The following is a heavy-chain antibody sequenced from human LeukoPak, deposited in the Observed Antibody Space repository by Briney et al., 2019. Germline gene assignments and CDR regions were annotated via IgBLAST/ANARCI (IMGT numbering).Heavy chain of an antibody. D-gene: IGHD1-14*01. CDR1: GLSVADTY. Sequence: PGGSLRLSCAVSGLSVADTYMAWFRQAPGKGLEGGATLYIAGGSYYSDPLRGRFNISRDNSENTLYLQMTTVRDDDTAIYYCAAGFRSEFIYFYLHVWGKGTPVAVSS. J-gene: IGHJ6*03. V-gene: IGHV3-53*01. CDR3: AAGFRSEFIYFYLHV. CDR2: LYIAGGS.